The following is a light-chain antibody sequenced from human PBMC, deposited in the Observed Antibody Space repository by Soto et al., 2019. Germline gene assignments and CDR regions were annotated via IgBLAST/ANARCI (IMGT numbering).Light chain of an antibody. J-gene: IGLJ2*01. CDR3: SSYTSSTNLDVV. CDR2: EVT. CDR1: SSDVGGHNY. Sequence: QSVLTQPASVSGSPGQSITISCTGTSSDVGGHNYVSWYQQHPGTAPKLMIYEVTNRPSGVSNRFSGSKSGNTASLTISGLQAEDEADYYCSSYTSSTNLDVVFGGGTQLTVL. V-gene: IGLV2-14*01.